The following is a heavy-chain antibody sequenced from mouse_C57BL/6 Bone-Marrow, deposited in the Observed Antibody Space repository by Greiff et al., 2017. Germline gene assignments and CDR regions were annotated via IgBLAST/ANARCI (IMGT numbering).Heavy chain of an antibody. CDR2: IYPGSGST. Sequence: QVQLQQPGAELVKPGASVKMSCKASGYTFTSYWITWVKQRPGQGLVWIGDIYPGSGSTNYNEKFKSKATLTVDTSSSTAYMQLSSLTSEDSAVXYGAIYYYGSSYVWGTGTTVTVSS. V-gene: IGHV1-55*01. D-gene: IGHD1-1*01. CDR3: AIYYYGSSYV. CDR1: GYTFTSYW. J-gene: IGHJ1*03.